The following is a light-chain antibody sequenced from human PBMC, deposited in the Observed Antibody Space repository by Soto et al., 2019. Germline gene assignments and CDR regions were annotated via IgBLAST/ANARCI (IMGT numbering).Light chain of an antibody. CDR1: KSNIGSVS. Sequence: QAVLTQTPSASGTPGQWVAISCSGSKSNIGSVSVNWYQQLPGAAPKLLIYGNNQRPSGVPDRFSGSKSGTSASLVISGLQSDDEASYFCAAWDDSLNGWIFGGGTKLTVL. V-gene: IGLV1-44*01. J-gene: IGLJ2*01. CDR2: GNN. CDR3: AAWDDSLNGWI.